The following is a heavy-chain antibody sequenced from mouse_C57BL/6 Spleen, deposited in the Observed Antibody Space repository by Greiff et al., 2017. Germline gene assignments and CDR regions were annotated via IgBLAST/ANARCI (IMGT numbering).Heavy chain of an antibody. CDR1: GYTFTDYN. D-gene: IGHD2-2*01. J-gene: IGHJ1*03. Sequence: VQLKESGPELVKPGASVKMSCKASGYTFTDYNMHWVKQSHGKSLEWIGYINPNNGGTSYNQKFKGKATLTVNKSSSTAYMELRSLTSEDSAVYYCARSSTMVTTWYFDVWGTGTTVTVSS. CDR2: INPNNGGT. V-gene: IGHV1-22*01. CDR3: ARSSTMVTTWYFDV.